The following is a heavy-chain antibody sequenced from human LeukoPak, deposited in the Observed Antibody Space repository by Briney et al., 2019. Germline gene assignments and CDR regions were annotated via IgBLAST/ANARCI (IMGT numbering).Heavy chain of an antibody. Sequence: GRSLRLSCAASGFTLSSYAMSWVRQAPGKGLEWVSAISGSGGSTYYADSVKGRFTISRDNSKNTLYLQMNSLRAEDTAVYYCAKAPSGYCSSTSCYAVIDYWGQGTLVTVSS. CDR3: AKAPSGYCSSTSCYAVIDY. CDR2: ISGSGGST. V-gene: IGHV3-23*01. J-gene: IGHJ4*02. D-gene: IGHD2-2*01. CDR1: GFTLSSYA.